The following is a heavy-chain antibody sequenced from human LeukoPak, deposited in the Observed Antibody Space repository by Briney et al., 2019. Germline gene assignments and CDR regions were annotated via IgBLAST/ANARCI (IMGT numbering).Heavy chain of an antibody. J-gene: IGHJ6*03. V-gene: IGHV3-30*02. Sequence: PGGSLRLSCAASGFTFGSYGMHWVRQAPGKGLEWVAFIRHDGSNKYYADSVKGRFTISRDNSKNTLYLQMNSLRAEDTAVYYCAKDLSSSSELYYYYMDVWGKGTTVTVSS. CDR2: IRHDGSNK. CDR3: AKDLSSSSELYYYYMDV. CDR1: GFTFGSYG. D-gene: IGHD6-6*01.